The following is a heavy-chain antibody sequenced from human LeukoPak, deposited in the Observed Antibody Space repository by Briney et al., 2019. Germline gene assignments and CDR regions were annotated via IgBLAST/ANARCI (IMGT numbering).Heavy chain of an antibody. D-gene: IGHD3-3*01. CDR2: IYCSGTT. V-gene: IGHV4-39*01. J-gene: IGHJ4*02. CDR3: ARVRQAVWSGYEGYYFDY. CDR1: GGSISSSFY. Sequence: PSETLSLTCTVSGGSISSSFYGAGIRPPPGKGLEWIGTIYCSGTTYCKQSLKRRGTISVDTSENQFSLMLTSVTAADTAVYYCARVRQAVWSGYEGYYFDYWGQGILVTVSS.